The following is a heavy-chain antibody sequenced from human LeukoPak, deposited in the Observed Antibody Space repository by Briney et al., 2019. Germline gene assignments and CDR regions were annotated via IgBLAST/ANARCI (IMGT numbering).Heavy chain of an antibody. CDR2: ISSGGSTI. J-gene: IGHJ4*02. CDR3: ARDTYGSGNSYNAPLDY. Sequence: GGSLRLSCAASGLTFRTYSMNWVRQAPGKGLEWVSYISSGGSTIYYADSVEGRFTISRDNAKNSLYLQMNSLRAEDTAMYYCARDTYGSGNSYNAPLDYWGQGTLVTVSS. CDR1: GLTFRTYS. V-gene: IGHV3-48*01. D-gene: IGHD3-10*01.